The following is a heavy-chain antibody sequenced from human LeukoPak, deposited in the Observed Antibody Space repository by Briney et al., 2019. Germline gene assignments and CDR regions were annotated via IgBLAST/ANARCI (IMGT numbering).Heavy chain of an antibody. J-gene: IGHJ3*02. CDR2: IYTSGIT. Sequence: SETLSLTCTVSGGSITSGSYYWSWIRQPAGKGLEWIGRIYTSGITNYNPSLKSRVTISVDTSKNQFSLRLSSVTAADTAVYYCAREDGTAMDNAFDIWSQGTMVTVSS. V-gene: IGHV4-61*02. CDR1: GGSITSGSYY. D-gene: IGHD5-18*01. CDR3: AREDGTAMDNAFDI.